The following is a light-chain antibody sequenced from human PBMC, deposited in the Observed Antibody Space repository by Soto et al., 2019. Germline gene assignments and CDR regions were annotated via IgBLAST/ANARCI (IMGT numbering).Light chain of an antibody. V-gene: IGKV3-20*01. Sequence: EMVLTQSPGTLSLSPGARATLSCRASQSVSSSYLAWYQQKPGQAPRLLIYGASSRATGIPDRFSGSGSGTDFTLTISRLEPEDFAVYYCQQYGSSPRYTFGQGTKLEIK. CDR1: QSVSSSY. CDR3: QQYGSSPRYT. J-gene: IGKJ2*01. CDR2: GAS.